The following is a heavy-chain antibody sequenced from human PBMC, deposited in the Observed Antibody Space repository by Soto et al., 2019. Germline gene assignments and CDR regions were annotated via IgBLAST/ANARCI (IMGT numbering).Heavy chain of an antibody. V-gene: IGHV1-3*01. D-gene: IGHD6-13*01. CDR1: GYTFTSYA. J-gene: IGHJ5*02. CDR3: AREVVAAADWFAP. Sequence: ASVKVSCKASGYTFTSYAMHWVRQAPGKRLEWMGWINAGNGNTKYSQKFQGRVTITRDTSASTAYMELSSLRSEDTAVYYCAREVVAAADWFAPWGQGNMVTVSS. CDR2: INAGNGNT.